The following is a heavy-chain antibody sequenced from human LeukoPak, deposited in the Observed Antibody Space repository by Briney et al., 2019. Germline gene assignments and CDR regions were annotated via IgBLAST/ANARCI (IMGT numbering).Heavy chain of an antibody. CDR1: GDSISTTAYY. CDR3: SRLQYTYGSEFDH. CDR2: IYYSGNT. V-gene: IGHV4-39*01. Sequence: PSETLSLTCSVSGDSISTTAYYWAWIRQPPGKGLEWIGNIYYSGNTFHSPSLRSRVTISVDTSKNQFSLKLTSVTAADMAVYYCSRLQYTYGSEFDHWGQGTLITVSS. D-gene: IGHD5-18*01. J-gene: IGHJ4*02.